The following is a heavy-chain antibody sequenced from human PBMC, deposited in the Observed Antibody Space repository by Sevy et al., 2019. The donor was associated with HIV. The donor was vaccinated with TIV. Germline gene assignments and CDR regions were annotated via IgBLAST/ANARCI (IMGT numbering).Heavy chain of an antibody. CDR3: ERLPDISGWPFDY. Sequence: SETLSLTCTVSDGSLSNYYWTWIRQPPGKGLEWIGYIHYNGRTNYNPSLKSRLTISLDTSRNQFSLRLNSVTAADTAIYYCERLPDISGWPFDYWGQGTLVTVSS. CDR1: DGSLSNYY. J-gene: IGHJ4*02. CDR2: IHYNGRT. V-gene: IGHV4-59*13. D-gene: IGHD6-19*01.